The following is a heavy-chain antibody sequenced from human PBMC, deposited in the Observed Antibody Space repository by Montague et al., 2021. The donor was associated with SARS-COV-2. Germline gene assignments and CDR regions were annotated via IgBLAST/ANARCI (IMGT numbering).Heavy chain of an antibody. J-gene: IGHJ5*02. CDR1: GGSISSSSYY. D-gene: IGHD2-2*01. CDR3: ARQGDQLLLEYRFDP. CDR2: IYYSGGT. Sequence: SETLSLTCTVSGGSISSSSYYWGWIRQPPGKGLEWIGSIYYSGGTYYNPSLKSRVTISVDTSKNQFSLKLSSVTAADTAVYYCARQGDQLLLEYRFDPWGQGTLVTVSS. V-gene: IGHV4-39*01.